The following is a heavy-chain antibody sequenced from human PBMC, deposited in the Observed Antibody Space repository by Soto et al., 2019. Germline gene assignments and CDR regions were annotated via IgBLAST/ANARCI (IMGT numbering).Heavy chain of an antibody. CDR2: INSDGRTT. CDR1: GFTFSSSW. J-gene: IGHJ5*02. V-gene: IGHV3-74*01. D-gene: IGHD3-16*01. CDR3: TRDWSYASES. Sequence: EVQLVESGGGLVQPGGSLRLSCAASGFTFSSSWMHWVRQAPGKGLMWVSHINSDGRTTTFADSVKGRFTISRDNAKNTVYLQMNSLRDEDTAFYYCTRDWSYASESWGQGPLVTVSS.